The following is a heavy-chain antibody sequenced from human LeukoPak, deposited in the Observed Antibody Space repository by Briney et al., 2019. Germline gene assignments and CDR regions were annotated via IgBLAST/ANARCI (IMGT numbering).Heavy chain of an antibody. CDR1: GGSFSGYY. CDR3: ASDSSGWYARLGY. J-gene: IGHJ4*02. CDR2: INHSGST. V-gene: IGHV4-34*01. D-gene: IGHD6-19*01. Sequence: PSETLSLTCAVYGGSFSGYYWSWVRQPPGKGLEWIGEINHSGSTNYNPSLKSRVTISVDTSKNQFSLKLSSVTAADTAAYYCASDSSGWYARLGYWGQGTLVTVS.